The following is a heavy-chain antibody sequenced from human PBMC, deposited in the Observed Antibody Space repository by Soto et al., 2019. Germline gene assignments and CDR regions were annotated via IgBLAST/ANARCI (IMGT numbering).Heavy chain of an antibody. J-gene: IGHJ4*02. D-gene: IGHD3-22*01. CDR3: AKGADSSGYYNFDY. CDR1: GFTFDDYA. Sequence: SGGSLRLSCAASGFTFDDYAMHWVRQAPGKGLEWVSGISWNSGSIGYADSVKGRFTISRDNAKDSLYLQMNSLRAEDTAVYYCAKGADSSGYYNFDYWGQGTLVTVSS. V-gene: IGHV3-9*01. CDR2: ISWNSGSI.